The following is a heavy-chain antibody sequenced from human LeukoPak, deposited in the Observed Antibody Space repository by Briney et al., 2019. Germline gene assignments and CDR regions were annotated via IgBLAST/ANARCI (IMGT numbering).Heavy chain of an antibody. V-gene: IGHV4-34*01. D-gene: IGHD5-18*01. CDR1: GFTFSSYA. CDR2: INHSGST. J-gene: IGHJ6*02. CDR3: ARGSSFRGYSYGPPGGMDV. Sequence: GSLRLSCAASGFTFSSYAMSWIRQPPGKGLEWIGEINHSGSTNYNPSLKSRVTISVDTSKNQFSLKLSSVTAADTAVYYCARGSSFRGYSYGPPGGMDVWGQGTTVTVSS.